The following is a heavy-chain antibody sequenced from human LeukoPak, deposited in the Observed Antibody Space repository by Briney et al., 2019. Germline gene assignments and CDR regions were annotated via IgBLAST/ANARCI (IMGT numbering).Heavy chain of an antibody. V-gene: IGHV3-73*01. D-gene: IGHD1-26*01. CDR1: GFTFSGSA. CDR2: IRSKANSYAT. Sequence: GGTLRLSCAASGFTFSGSAMHWVRQASGKGLEWVGRIRSKANSYATAYAASVKGRFTISRDDSKNTAYLQMNSLKTEDTAVYYCTGSYSGSYLYYYMDVWGKGTTVTVSS. J-gene: IGHJ6*03. CDR3: TGSYSGSYLYYYMDV.